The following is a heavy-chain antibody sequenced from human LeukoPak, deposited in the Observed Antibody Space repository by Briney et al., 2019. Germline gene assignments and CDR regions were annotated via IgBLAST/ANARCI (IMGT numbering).Heavy chain of an antibody. CDR2: IYYSGST. Sequence: PSETLSLTCTVSGGSISSYYWSWIRQPPGKGLEWIGYIYYSGSTNYNPSLKSRVTISVDTSKNQFSLKLSSVTAADTAVYYCARARPLGYCTNGVCYRGAFDIWGQGPMVTVSS. J-gene: IGHJ3*02. V-gene: IGHV4-59*01. CDR3: ARARPLGYCTNGVCYRGAFDI. D-gene: IGHD2-8*01. CDR1: GGSISSYY.